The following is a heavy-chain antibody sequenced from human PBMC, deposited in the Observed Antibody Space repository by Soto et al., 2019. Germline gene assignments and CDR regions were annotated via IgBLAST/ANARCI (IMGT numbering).Heavy chain of an antibody. V-gene: IGHV3-30*18. D-gene: IGHD1-7*01. Sequence: QVQLVESGGGVVQPGRSLRLSCAASGFTFSSYGMHWVRQAPGKGLEWVAVISYDGSNKYYADSVKGRFTISRDNSKNTLYLHMNSLKAEDTAVYYCAKGRWLELELRGWYFDLWGRGTLVTVSS. CDR1: GFTFSSYG. CDR3: AKGRWLELELRGWYFDL. CDR2: ISYDGSNK. J-gene: IGHJ2*01.